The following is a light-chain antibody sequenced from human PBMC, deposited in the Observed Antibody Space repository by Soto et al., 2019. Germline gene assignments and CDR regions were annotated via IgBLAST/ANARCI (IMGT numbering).Light chain of an antibody. CDR2: RAS. J-gene: IGKJ1*01. CDR1: QNIYYN. Sequence: IVMTQSPATLSVSPGESATLSCRASQNIYYNVAWYQHRPGQAPRLLIYRASTRATGVPARFSGSGSGTEFTLTISSLQSEDFTVYSCLQYHNLWAFGQGTQVDIK. V-gene: IGKV3-15*01. CDR3: LQYHNLWA.